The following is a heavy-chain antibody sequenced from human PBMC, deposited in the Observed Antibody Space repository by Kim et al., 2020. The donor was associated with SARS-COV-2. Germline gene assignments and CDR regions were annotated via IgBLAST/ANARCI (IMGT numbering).Heavy chain of an antibody. CDR2: ISYDGSNK. J-gene: IGHJ6*01. V-gene: IGHV3-30*18. CDR1: GFTFSSYG. Sequence: GGSLRLSCAASGFTFSSYGMHWVRQAPGKGLEWVAVISYDGSNKYYADSVKGRFTISRDNSKNTLYLQMNSLRAEDTAVYYCANYEYYYDSSGYGMDVWG. D-gene: IGHD3-22*01. CDR3: ANYEYYYDSSGYGMDV.